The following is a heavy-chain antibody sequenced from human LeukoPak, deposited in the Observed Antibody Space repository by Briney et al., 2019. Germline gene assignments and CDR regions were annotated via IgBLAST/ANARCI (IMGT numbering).Heavy chain of an antibody. Sequence: GGSLRLSCAAPGFTFSSYGMHWVRQAPGKGLEWVAFIRYDGSNKYYADSVKGRFTISRDNSKNTLYLQMNSLRAEDTAVYYCARSVSSRFTSPRRPYYFDSWGQGTLVTVSS. CDR3: ARSVSSRFTSPRRPYYFDS. D-gene: IGHD3-10*01. J-gene: IGHJ4*02. V-gene: IGHV3-30*02. CDR1: GFTFSSYG. CDR2: IRYDGSNK.